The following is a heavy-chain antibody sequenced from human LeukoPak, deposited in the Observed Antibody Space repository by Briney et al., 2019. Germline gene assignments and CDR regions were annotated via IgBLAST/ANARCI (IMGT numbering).Heavy chain of an antibody. CDR2: IYYSGST. D-gene: IGHD6-19*01. CDR3: ARHESSGWYYFDY. CDR1: GGSLSSYY. V-gene: IGHV4-59*08. J-gene: IGHJ4*02. Sequence: PSETLSLTCTVSGGSLSSYYWSWIRQPPGKGLEWIGYIYYSGSTNYNPSLKSRVTISVDTSKNQFSLKLSSVTAADTAVYYCARHESSGWYYFDYWGQGTLVTVSS.